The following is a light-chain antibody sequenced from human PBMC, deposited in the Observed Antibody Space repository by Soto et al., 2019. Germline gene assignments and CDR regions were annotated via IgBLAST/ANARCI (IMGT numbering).Light chain of an antibody. J-gene: IGLJ1*01. CDR2: SNN. Sequence: QSVLTQPPSASGTPGQRVTISWSGSSSNIGSNYVYWYQQLPGTAPKLLIYSNNQRPSGVPDRFSGSKSGTSASLAISGLRSEDEADYYCAAWDDSLSAFYVFGTGTKVTVL. CDR1: SSNIGSNY. CDR3: AAWDDSLSAFYV. V-gene: IGLV1-47*02.